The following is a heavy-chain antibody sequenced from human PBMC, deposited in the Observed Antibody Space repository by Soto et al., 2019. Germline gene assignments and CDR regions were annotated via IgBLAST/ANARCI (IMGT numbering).Heavy chain of an antibody. CDR3: AKEVGYISGWSEFDY. Sequence: EVQLLESGGGLVQPGGSLRLSCAASGFTFSSYAMSWVRQAPGKGLEWVSAISGSGGSTYYSDSVKGRFTISRDNSKNSLYLQMNSRRAEETAVYYCAKEVGYISGWSEFDYWGQGTLVTVSS. D-gene: IGHD6-19*01. CDR2: ISGSGGST. CDR1: GFTFSSYA. J-gene: IGHJ4*02. V-gene: IGHV3-23*01.